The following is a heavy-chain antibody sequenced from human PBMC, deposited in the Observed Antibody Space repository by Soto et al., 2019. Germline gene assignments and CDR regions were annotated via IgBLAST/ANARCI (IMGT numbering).Heavy chain of an antibody. CDR2: INPNSGDT. Sequence: ASVKVSCKASGYTFTDYYMHWVRQAPGQGLEWMGWINPNSGDTNYAQKFQGRVTMTRDTSISTAYMELSSLRSDDTAVYYCARGDYSVYYYHYVMDVCGPGTTVTVSS. CDR3: ARGDYSVYYYHYVMDV. CDR1: GYTFTDYY. J-gene: IGHJ6*02. V-gene: IGHV1-2*02. D-gene: IGHD4-4*01.